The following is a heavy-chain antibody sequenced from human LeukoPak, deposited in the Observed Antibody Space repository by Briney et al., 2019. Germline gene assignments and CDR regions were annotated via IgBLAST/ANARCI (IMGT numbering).Heavy chain of an antibody. Sequence: GASVKVSCKASGYTFIGYYMHWVRQAPGQGLEWMGWINPNSGGTNYAQKFQGRVTMTRDTSISTAYMELSRLRSDDTAMYYCASGGEYGGTYSHFDFWGQGTLVTVSS. J-gene: IGHJ4*02. CDR1: GYTFIGYY. CDR2: INPNSGGT. D-gene: IGHD1-26*01. V-gene: IGHV1-2*02. CDR3: ASGGEYGGTYSHFDF.